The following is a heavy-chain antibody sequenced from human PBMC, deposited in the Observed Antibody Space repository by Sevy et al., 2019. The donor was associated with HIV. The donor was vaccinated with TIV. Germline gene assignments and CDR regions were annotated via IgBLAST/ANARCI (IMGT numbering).Heavy chain of an antibody. J-gene: IGHJ6*02. Sequence: GGSLRLSCAASGFSFSNYAMSWVRQAPGKGLEWVSTLIGGGSRKYYANSGTGRFTTSRDKSRNTLYLQMNSLRAEDTAVYYGAKRRVQSGLSGGGANYGWDVCGQGTTVTVSS. D-gene: IGHD2-8*02. V-gene: IGHV3-23*01. CDR3: AKRRVQSGLSGGGANYGWDV. CDR2: LIGGGSRK. CDR1: GFSFSNYA.